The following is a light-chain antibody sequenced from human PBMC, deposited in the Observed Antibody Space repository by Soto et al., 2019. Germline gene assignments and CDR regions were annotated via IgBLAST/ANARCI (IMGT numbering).Light chain of an antibody. Sequence: EIVLTQSPGTLSLSPGERATLSCRASQSVSSSSLAWYQQQRGQAPRLLIHDASSRATGIPDRFSGSGSGTDFTLTISRLEHEDFAVYYCQQYGGSPRTFGQGTKVEVK. CDR2: DAS. CDR1: QSVSSSS. V-gene: IGKV3-20*01. J-gene: IGKJ1*01. CDR3: QQYGGSPRT.